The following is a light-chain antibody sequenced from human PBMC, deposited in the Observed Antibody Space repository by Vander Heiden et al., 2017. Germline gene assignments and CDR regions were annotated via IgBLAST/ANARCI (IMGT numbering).Light chain of an antibody. Sequence: QSALTPPASVSGSPGQSITISCTGTSSDVGGYKYVSWYQQHPGKAPKVMIYEVSNRPSGVSNRFSGSKSGNTASLTISGLQAEDEADYYCMSYTSSSTWVFGGGTKLTVL. CDR2: EVS. CDR1: SSDVGGYKY. V-gene: IGLV2-14*01. CDR3: MSYTSSSTWV. J-gene: IGLJ3*02.